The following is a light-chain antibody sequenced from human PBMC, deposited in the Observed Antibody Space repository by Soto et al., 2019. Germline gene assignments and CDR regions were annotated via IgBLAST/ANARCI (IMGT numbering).Light chain of an antibody. CDR1: ISDFVVYNY. CDR3: SSHTTSSALQV. CDR2: GVS. Sequence: QSVLTQPASVSGSPGQSITISCTGTISDFVVYNYVSWYQRHPGKAPKLMIYGVSNRPSGVSNRFSGSKSGNTASLTISGLQAEDEADYYCSSHTTSSALQVFGSGTKVTVL. V-gene: IGLV2-14*01. J-gene: IGLJ1*01.